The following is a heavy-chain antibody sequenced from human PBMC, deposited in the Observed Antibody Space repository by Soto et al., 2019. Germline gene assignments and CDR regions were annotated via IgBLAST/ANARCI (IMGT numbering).Heavy chain of an antibody. CDR1: GDNFKKNV. CDR2: TIPALGKT. CDR3: ARGPFRPSAMDV. J-gene: IGHJ6*02. D-gene: IGHD3-10*01. V-gene: IGHV1-69*10. Sequence: SVKVSCETSGDNFKKNVFTWVRQAPGQGLEWMGGTIPALGKTHYIEKSQGRVTITVDDATRTVYMEVRDLTSEDTAIYYCARGPFRPSAMDVWGQGTTVTVSS.